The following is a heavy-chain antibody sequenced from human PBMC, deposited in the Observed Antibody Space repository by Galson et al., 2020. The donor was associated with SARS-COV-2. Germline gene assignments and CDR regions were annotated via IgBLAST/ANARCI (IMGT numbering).Heavy chain of an antibody. CDR2: INWSGGTT. J-gene: IGHJ6*02. Sequence: GESLKISCAASGFIFGDYGMTWVRQVPGKGLEWVSGINWSGGTTVYADSVKGRFTISRDNAKNSLYLQMSSLRVEDTAFYYCARKDYYGSGNDVWGQGTMVTVSS. D-gene: IGHD3-10*01. CDR1: GFIFGDYG. CDR3: ARKDYYGSGNDV. V-gene: IGHV3-20*04.